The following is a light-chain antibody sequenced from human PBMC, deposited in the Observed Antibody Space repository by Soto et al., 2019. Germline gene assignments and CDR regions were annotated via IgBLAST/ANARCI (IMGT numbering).Light chain of an antibody. CDR2: EVT. Sequence: QSALTQPPSASGSPGQSVTISCTGTSNDVGGFNYVSWYQQHPGKAPKLMIYEVTERPSGVADRFSGSKSGNTASLTVSGLQADDEADDYYCSYAGNNISLVFGAGTKLTVL. CDR1: SNDVGGFNY. J-gene: IGLJ1*01. CDR3: CSYAGNNISLV. V-gene: IGLV2-8*01.